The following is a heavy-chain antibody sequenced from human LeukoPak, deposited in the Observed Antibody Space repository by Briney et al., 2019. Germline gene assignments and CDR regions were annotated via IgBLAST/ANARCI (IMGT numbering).Heavy chain of an antibody. CDR1: GGTFSSYA. CDR2: IIPIFGTA. V-gene: IGHV1-69*13. Sequence: ASVKVSCKASGGTFSSYAISWVRQAPGQGLEWMGGIIPIFGTANYAQKFQGRVTITADESTSTAYMELSSLRSEDTAVYYCARSVITGYYYYYYMDVRGKGTTVTISS. J-gene: IGHJ6*03. D-gene: IGHD3-22*01. CDR3: ARSVITGYYYYYYMDV.